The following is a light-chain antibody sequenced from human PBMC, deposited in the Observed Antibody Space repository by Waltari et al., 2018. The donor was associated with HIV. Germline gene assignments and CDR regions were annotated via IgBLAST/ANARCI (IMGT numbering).Light chain of an antibody. CDR1: SSDVGGYNL. CDR2: DVS. V-gene: IGLV2-23*02. CDR3: CSHAGSSIYV. Sequence: QSALTQPASVSGSPGQSITISCTGTSSDVGGYNLVSWYQRHPGEAPQLMSYDVSKRPSGVSNRFSGSKSRNTASLTISGLQAEDEADYYCCSHAGSSIYVFGTGTKVTVL. J-gene: IGLJ1*01.